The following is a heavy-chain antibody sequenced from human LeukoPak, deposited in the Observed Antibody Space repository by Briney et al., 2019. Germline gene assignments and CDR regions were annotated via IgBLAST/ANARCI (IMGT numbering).Heavy chain of an antibody. V-gene: IGHV3-48*03. J-gene: IGHJ4*02. CDR3: ARWVYCSGGSCYRPGRDY. D-gene: IGHD2-15*01. CDR2: ISSSGSTI. Sequence: PGGSLRLSCAASGFTFSSYEMNWVRQAPGKGLEWVSYISSSGSTIYYADSGKGRFPISRDNAKNSLYLQMNSLRAEDTAVYYCARWVYCSGGSCYRPGRDYWGQGTLVTVSS. CDR1: GFTFSSYE.